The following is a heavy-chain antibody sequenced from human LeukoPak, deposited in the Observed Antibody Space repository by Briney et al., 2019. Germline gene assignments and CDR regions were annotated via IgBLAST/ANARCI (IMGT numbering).Heavy chain of an antibody. CDR1: GFTFSSYA. D-gene: IGHD1-26*01. CDR3: ARAYWDP. Sequence: GGSLRLSCAASGFTFSSYAMHWVRQAPGKGLEWVAVISYDGSNKYYADSVKGRFTISRDNSKNTLYLQMNSLRAEDTAVYYCARAYWDPWGQGTLVTVSS. V-gene: IGHV3-30-3*01. J-gene: IGHJ4*02. CDR2: ISYDGSNK.